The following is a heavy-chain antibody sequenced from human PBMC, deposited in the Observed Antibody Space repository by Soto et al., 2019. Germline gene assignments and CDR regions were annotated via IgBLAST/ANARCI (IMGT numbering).Heavy chain of an antibody. D-gene: IGHD3-22*01. CDR1: AGTWCSDW. J-gene: IGHJ4*01. Sequence: VKICGKGSAGTWCSDWSAGGRLMHGECREWMGVISPADSSTRYSSSVRGQVTFSVDKSIRTAYLHWSSLKASDTAMYFCARAPTAYFYSPRHFPFDYWGPGTQVTVSS. V-gene: IGHV5-51*01. CDR2: ISPADSST. CDR3: ARAPTAYFYSPRHFPFDY.